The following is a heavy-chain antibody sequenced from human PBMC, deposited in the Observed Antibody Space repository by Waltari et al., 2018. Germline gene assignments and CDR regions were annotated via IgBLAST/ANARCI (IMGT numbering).Heavy chain of an antibody. V-gene: IGHV1-69*05. CDR2: IIPIFGTA. J-gene: IGHJ6*02. D-gene: IGHD2-15*01. CDR3: ARVYCSGGSCSYGMDV. Sequence: QVQLVQSGAEVKKPGSSVKVSCKASGGTFSSYAISWVRQAPGQGLEWMGGIIPIFGTANYAQKFQGRVTITTDESTSTAYMELSRLRSEDTAVYYCARVYCSGGSCSYGMDVWGQGTTVTVSS. CDR1: GGTFSSYA.